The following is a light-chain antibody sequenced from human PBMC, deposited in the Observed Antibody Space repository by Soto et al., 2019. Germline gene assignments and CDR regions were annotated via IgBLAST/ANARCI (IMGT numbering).Light chain of an antibody. CDR1: QSISDS. Sequence: DIQMTQSPSTLSASVGDRVTITCRASQSISDSLAWHQQKPGKAPKLLIYDASSLESGVPSRFSGSKSGTEFTLTISSLQPDDFATYYCQQYNTYPWTFGQGTKV. CDR2: DAS. J-gene: IGKJ1*01. CDR3: QQYNTYPWT. V-gene: IGKV1-5*01.